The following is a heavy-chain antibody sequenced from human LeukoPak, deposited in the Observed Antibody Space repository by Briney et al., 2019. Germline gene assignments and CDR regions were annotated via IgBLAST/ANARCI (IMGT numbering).Heavy chain of an antibody. D-gene: IGHD6-19*01. J-gene: IGHJ3*02. CDR1: GFNFSCYA. Sequence: QAGGSLRLSCAACGFNFSCYAMRWVRQAPGKGLEWCSAISWSGGSTYYADSVKGRFTISRDNYKNTLYLQMKSLRAEDTAEYYCAKDYSEFSIAVAAGDAFDIWGQGTMVTVSS. V-gene: IGHV3-23*01. CDR2: ISWSGGST. CDR3: AKDYSEFSIAVAAGDAFDI.